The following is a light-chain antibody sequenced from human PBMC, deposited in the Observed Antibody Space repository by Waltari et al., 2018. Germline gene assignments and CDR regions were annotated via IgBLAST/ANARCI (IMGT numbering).Light chain of an antibody. V-gene: IGKV4-1*01. J-gene: IGKJ1*01. Sequence: DIVMTQSPDSLAVSLGERATIHCKSSQSVLYSSNNKNYFAWYQHKPGQPPKLLIYWASTRESGVPDRFSGSGSGTDFTLTITNLQVEDVAVYYCQQYYDSLWTFGQGTKVEIK. CDR1: QSVLYSSNNKNY. CDR2: WAS. CDR3: QQYYDSLWT.